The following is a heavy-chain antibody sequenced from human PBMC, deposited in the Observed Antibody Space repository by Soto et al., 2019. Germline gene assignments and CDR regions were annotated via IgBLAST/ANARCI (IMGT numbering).Heavy chain of an antibody. CDR2: IYHSGST. CDR3: ARSTVTTGKWFDP. V-gene: IGHV4-4*02. Sequence: SETLSLTCAVSGGSISSSNWWRCVRQPPGQGLEWIGEIYHSGSTNYNPSLKSRVTISVDKSKNQFYLKLSSVTAADTAVYYCARSTVTTGKWFDPWGQGTLVTVSS. CDR1: GGSISSSNW. D-gene: IGHD4-17*01. J-gene: IGHJ5*02.